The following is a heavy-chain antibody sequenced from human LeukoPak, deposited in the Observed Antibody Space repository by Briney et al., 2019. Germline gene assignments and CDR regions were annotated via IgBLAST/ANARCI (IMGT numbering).Heavy chain of an antibody. V-gene: IGHV3-30-3*01. Sequence: GGSLRLSCAASGFTFSSYAMHWVRQTPGKGLAWVALISYDGSNKYYADSVKGRFTISRDNSKNTLYLQMNSLRAEDTAVYYCARGPDYDILTGYDYYYGMDVWGQGTTVTVSS. CDR3: ARGPDYDILTGYDYYYGMDV. D-gene: IGHD3-9*01. CDR1: GFTFSSYA. CDR2: ISYDGSNK. J-gene: IGHJ6*02.